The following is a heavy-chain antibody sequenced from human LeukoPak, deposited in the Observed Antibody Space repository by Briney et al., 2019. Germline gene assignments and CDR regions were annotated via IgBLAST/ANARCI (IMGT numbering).Heavy chain of an antibody. CDR3: AKSAWGSHAFDI. D-gene: IGHD7-27*01. CDR1: GFSFSSYA. Sequence: GGSLRLSCAASGFSFSSYAMHWVRQAPGKGLEWVALISLDGSNKYYADSVKGRFTISRDNSKNTLYLQMNSLRAEDTAVYYCAKSAWGSHAFDIWGQGTMVTVSS. CDR2: ISLDGSNK. V-gene: IGHV3-30*04. J-gene: IGHJ3*02.